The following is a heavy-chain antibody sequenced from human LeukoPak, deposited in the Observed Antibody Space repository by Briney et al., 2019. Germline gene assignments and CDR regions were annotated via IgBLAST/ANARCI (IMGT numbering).Heavy chain of an antibody. CDR2: IKQDGSAK. V-gene: IGHV3-7*01. Sequence: GGSLRLSCAASGLTLSSYWMTWVRQAPGKGLEWVANIKQDGSAKDYVDSVKGRFTISRENAKNSLYLQMNSLRVDDTAIYYCARVYQSTSGRAIDYWGQGTLVTVSS. CDR1: GLTLSSYW. D-gene: IGHD2-2*01. CDR3: ARVYQSTSGRAIDY. J-gene: IGHJ4*02.